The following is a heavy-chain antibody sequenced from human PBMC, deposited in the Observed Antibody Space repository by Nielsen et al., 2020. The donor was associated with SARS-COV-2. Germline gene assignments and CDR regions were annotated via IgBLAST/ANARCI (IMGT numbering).Heavy chain of an antibody. J-gene: IGHJ4*02. V-gene: IGHV4-30-4*01. D-gene: IGHD4-17*01. Sequence: SETLSLTCTVSGGSISSGDYYWSWIRQPPGKGLEWIGYIYYSGSTYYNPSLKSRVTISVDTSKNQFSLKLSSVTAADTAVYYCARHEPTVTSPQLPLYWGQGTLVTVSS. CDR2: IYYSGST. CDR1: GGSISSGDYY. CDR3: ARHEPTVTSPQLPLY.